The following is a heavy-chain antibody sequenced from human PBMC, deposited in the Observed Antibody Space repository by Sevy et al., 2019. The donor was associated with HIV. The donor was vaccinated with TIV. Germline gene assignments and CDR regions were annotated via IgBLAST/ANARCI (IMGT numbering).Heavy chain of an antibody. Sequence: GPLRLSCAASGFTFSNAWMSWVRQAPGKGLEWVGRIKSKTDGGTTDYAAPVKGRFTISRDDSKNTLYLQMNSLKTEDTAVYYCTTTTVTTTPDAFDIWGQGTMVTVSS. CDR1: GFTFSNAW. V-gene: IGHV3-15*01. CDR2: IKSKTDGGTT. D-gene: IGHD4-4*01. J-gene: IGHJ3*02. CDR3: TTTTVTTTPDAFDI.